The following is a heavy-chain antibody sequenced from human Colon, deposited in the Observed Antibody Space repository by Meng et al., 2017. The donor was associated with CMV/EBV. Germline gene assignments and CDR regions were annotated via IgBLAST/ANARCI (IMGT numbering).Heavy chain of an antibody. V-gene: IGHV3-21*01. J-gene: IGHJ4*02. Sequence: SGLTFSDYSLNWVRQAPGKGLEWVSSISSSSSYIYYADSVKGRFTISRDNAKNSLYLQMNSLRAEDTAVYYCAREGTEERGYSYGDYWGQGTLVTVSS. CDR2: ISSSSSYI. D-gene: IGHD5-18*01. CDR3: AREGTEERGYSYGDY. CDR1: GLTFSDYS.